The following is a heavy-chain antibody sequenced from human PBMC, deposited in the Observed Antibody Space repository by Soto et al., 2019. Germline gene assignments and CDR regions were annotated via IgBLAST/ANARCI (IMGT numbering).Heavy chain of an antibody. J-gene: IGHJ4*02. Sequence: GGSLRLSCAASGFTFTTSAISWVRQAPGKGLEWISLIHIPGGRATYADSVRGRFTISIDNSENKVFLQMNSLRAEDTAIYYCGGHWYNYWGQGTLVTVSS. D-gene: IGHD1-20*01. CDR1: GFTFTTSA. CDR2: IHIPGGRA. V-gene: IGHV3-23*01. CDR3: GGHWYNY.